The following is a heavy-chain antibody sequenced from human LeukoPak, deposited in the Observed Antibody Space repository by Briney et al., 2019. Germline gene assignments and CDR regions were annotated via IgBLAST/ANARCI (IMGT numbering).Heavy chain of an antibody. V-gene: IGHV3-7*01. CDR2: INQDGGEK. CDR1: GFPFSRHW. J-gene: IGHJ4*02. CDR3: AKEREWLPYFDY. D-gene: IGHD6-19*01. Sequence: PGGSLRLSCAASGFPFSRHWMSWVRQAPGKGLEWVANINQDGGEKHYVDSVKGRFTISRDNAKNSVYLQMNSLRGEDTAVYYCAKEREWLPYFDYWGQGTLVTVSS.